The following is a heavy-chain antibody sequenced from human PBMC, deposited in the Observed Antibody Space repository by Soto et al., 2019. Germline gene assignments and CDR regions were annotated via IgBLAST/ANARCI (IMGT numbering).Heavy chain of an antibody. CDR1: GFTFSSYP. V-gene: IGHV3-74*01. Sequence: EGSLRLSCATSGFTFSSYPIHWVRQAPGKGPVWVSRITEDGSGTTYADSVKGRFTVTRDNDKNTMYLQMSGLGAEDTAVYHCVRGTNGWRGMDYWGQGTLGTVS. J-gene: IGHJ4*02. D-gene: IGHD2-8*01. CDR3: VRGTNGWRGMDY. CDR2: ITEDGSGT.